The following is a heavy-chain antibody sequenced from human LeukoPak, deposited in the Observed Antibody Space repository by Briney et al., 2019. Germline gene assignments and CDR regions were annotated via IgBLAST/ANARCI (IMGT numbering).Heavy chain of an antibody. CDR1: GFTFSSYA. Sequence: QPGGSLRLSCAASGFTFSSYAMIWVRQAPGKGREWVSGISGSGRDTYYADSVRGRFIISRDNSNKTLYLQINNLSAGDTAVYFCAKESVSYGDSEHWGQGTLVAVSS. CDR2: ISGSGRDT. D-gene: IGHD4-17*01. J-gene: IGHJ4*02. CDR3: AKESVSYGDSEH. V-gene: IGHV3-23*01.